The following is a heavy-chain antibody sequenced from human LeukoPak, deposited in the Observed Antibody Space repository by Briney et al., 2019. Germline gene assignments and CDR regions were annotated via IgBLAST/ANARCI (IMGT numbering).Heavy chain of an antibody. Sequence: SSETLSLTCAVYGGSFSGYYWSWIRQPPGKGLEWIGEINHSGSTNYNPSLKSRVTISVDTSKNQFSLKLSSVTAADTAVYYCARHLRFLEWNWGQGTLVTVSS. J-gene: IGHJ4*02. D-gene: IGHD3-3*01. CDR1: GGSFSGYY. V-gene: IGHV4-34*01. CDR3: ARHLRFLEWN. CDR2: INHSGST.